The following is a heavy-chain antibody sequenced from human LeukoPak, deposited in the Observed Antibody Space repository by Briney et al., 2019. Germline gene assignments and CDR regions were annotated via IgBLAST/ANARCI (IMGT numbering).Heavy chain of an antibody. CDR1: GFTFHNFA. J-gene: IGHJ4*02. CDR3: AKDGETYSSSWYDFDY. D-gene: IGHD6-13*01. CDR2: ISNDERNK. Sequence: GGSLRLSCAASGFTFHNFAMHWVRQAPGKGLEWVAVISNDERNKYYTDSVKGRFTISRDNSKNTLYLQMNSLRAEDTAVYYCAKDGETYSSSWYDFDYWGQGTLVTVSP. V-gene: IGHV3-30*04.